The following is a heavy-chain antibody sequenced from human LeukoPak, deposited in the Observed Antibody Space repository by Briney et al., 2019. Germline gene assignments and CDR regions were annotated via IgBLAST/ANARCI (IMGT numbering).Heavy chain of an antibody. V-gene: IGHV3-30*18. D-gene: IGHD2-8*01. Sequence: PGRSLRLSCAASGFTFSSYGMHWVRQAPGKGLEWVAVISYDGSNKYYADSVKGRFTISRDNSKNTLYLQMNSLRAEDTAVYYCAKDRVLGDYWGQGTLVTVSS. CDR3: AKDRVLGDY. CDR1: GFTFSSYG. CDR2: ISYDGSNK. J-gene: IGHJ4*02.